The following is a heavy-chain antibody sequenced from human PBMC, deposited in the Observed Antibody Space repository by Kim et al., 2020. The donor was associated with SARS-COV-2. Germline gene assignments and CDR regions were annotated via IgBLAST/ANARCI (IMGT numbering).Heavy chain of an antibody. CDR1: GYTFTGYY. CDR3: ARDRRRFDAFDI. J-gene: IGHJ3*02. CDR2: INPNSGGT. V-gene: IGHV1-2*06. Sequence: ASVKVSCKASGYTFTGYYMHWVRQAPGQGLEWMGRINPNSGGTNYAQKFQGRVTMTRDTSISTAYMELSRLRSDDTAVYYCARDRRRFDAFDIWGQGTMVTVSS. D-gene: IGHD4-17*01.